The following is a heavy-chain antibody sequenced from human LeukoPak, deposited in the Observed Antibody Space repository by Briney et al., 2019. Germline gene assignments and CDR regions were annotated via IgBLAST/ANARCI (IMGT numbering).Heavy chain of an antibody. CDR2: IYYSGNT. CDR3: AREYSSSWYYNWFDP. Sequence: SETLSLTCTVSGGSISSYYWSWIRQPPGKGLEWIGYIYYSGNTNYNPSLKSRVTISVDTSKNQFSLKLSSVTAADTAVYYCAREYSSSWYYNWFDPWGQGTLVTVSS. D-gene: IGHD6-13*01. J-gene: IGHJ5*02. CDR1: GGSISSYY. V-gene: IGHV4-59*12.